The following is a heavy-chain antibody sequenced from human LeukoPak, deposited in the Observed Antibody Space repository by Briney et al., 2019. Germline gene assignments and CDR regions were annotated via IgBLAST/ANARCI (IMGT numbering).Heavy chain of an antibody. CDR2: IIPILGIA. CDR1: GYTFSSYA. CDR3: ARVPAVDTAMVT. Sequence: SVKVSCKASGYTFSSYAISWVRQAPGQGLEWMGRIIPILGIANYAQKFQGRVTITADKSTSTAYMELSSLRSEDTAVYYCARVPAVDTAMVTWGQGTLVTVSS. J-gene: IGHJ4*02. D-gene: IGHD5-18*01. V-gene: IGHV1-69*04.